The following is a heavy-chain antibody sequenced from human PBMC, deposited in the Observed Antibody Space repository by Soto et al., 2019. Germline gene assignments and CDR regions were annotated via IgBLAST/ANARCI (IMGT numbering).Heavy chain of an antibody. J-gene: IGHJ4*02. V-gene: IGHV3-9*01. D-gene: IGHD5-12*01. Sequence: GGSLRLSCAASGFTFDDYAMHWVRQAPGKGLEWVSVISWNSGSIGYADSVKGRFTISRDNAKNSLYLQMNSLRSEDKALYYCAKDMGYDLSPLGYFDYWGQGTLVTVSS. CDR1: GFTFDDYA. CDR2: ISWNSGSI. CDR3: AKDMGYDLSPLGYFDY.